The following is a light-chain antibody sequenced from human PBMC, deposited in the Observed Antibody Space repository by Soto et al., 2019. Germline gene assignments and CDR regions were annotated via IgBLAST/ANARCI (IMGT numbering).Light chain of an antibody. CDR3: QQCAYSPRT. Sequence: EIVLTQSPDSLSLSPGERATLSCRASQNVDNNYLAWYKQRPGLAPRLLIYDASIRATGITDRFSGSGYGTDFTLSISRLEPEDFAVYYCQQCAYSPRTFGQGTKVEVK. CDR1: QNVDNNY. J-gene: IGKJ1*01. CDR2: DAS. V-gene: IGKV3-20*01.